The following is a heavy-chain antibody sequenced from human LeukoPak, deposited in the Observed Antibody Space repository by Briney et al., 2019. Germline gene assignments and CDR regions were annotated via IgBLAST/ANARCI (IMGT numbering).Heavy chain of an antibody. CDR1: GGSISSHY. J-gene: IGHJ4*02. D-gene: IGHD6-19*01. CDR3: ARDMAVAGWGGFDY. Sequence: PSETLSLTCTVSGGSISSHYWSWIRQPAGKGLEWIGRIYTSGSTNYNPSLKSRVTMSVDTSKNQFSLKLSSVTAADTAVYYCARDMAVAGWGGFDYWGQGTLVTVSS. V-gene: IGHV4-4*07. CDR2: IYTSGST.